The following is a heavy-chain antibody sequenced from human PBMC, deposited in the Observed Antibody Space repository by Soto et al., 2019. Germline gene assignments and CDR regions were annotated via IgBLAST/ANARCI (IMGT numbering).Heavy chain of an antibody. CDR3: ARTKCSGGSCYSWTLDY. V-gene: IGHV4-31*03. D-gene: IGHD2-15*01. J-gene: IGHJ4*01. Sequence: SETLSLTCTVSGGSITTGGYYWSWIRQLPGKGLEWIGHRYYSESTYYNPSLKSRVSISLDTSKNQFSLKLSFVTAADTAMYYCARTKCSGGSCYSWTLDYWGYGTPVRV. CDR2: RYYSEST. CDR1: GGSITTGGYY.